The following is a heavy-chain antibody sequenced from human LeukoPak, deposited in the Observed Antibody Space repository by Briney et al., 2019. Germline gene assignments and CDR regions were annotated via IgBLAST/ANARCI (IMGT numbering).Heavy chain of an antibody. CDR2: IRQDGNEI. V-gene: IGHV3-7*01. D-gene: IGHD2-8*02. CDR1: GFSISTYW. J-gene: IGHJ4*01. CDR3: VRVVSGGSQAY. Sequence: PGGSLRLSCVASGFSISTYWMSWVRQAPARGLEWVANIRQDGNEIHYLDSVKGRLTISRDNAKNSAYLQMNSLRAEGSAIYYCVRVVSGGSQAYWGRGTLVTVSS.